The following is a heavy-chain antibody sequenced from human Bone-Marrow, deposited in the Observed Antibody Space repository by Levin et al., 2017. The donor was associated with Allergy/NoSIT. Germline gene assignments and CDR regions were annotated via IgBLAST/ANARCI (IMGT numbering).Heavy chain of an antibody. CDR1: GFTFSSYA. D-gene: IGHD3-10*01. CDR3: ARDLSITIVRGVDGGAFDI. CDR2: ISYDGSNK. V-gene: IGHV3-30-3*01. Sequence: GGSLRLSCAASGFTFSSYAMHWVRQAPGKGLEWVAVISYDGSNKYYADSVKGRFTISRDNSKNTLYLQMNSLRAEDTAVYYCARDLSITIVRGVDGGAFDIWGQGKMVTVSS. J-gene: IGHJ3*02.